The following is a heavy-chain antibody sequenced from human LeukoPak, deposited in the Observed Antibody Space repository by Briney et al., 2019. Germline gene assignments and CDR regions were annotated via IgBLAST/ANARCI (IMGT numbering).Heavy chain of an antibody. J-gene: IGHJ4*02. CDR2: ISGSGGST. CDR3: AKGERSSSWYVGAY. D-gene: IGHD6-13*01. Sequence: GGSLRLSCAASGFTFSSYAMSWVRQAPGKGLEWVSGISGSGGSTYYADSVKGRFTISRDNSKNTLYLQMNSLRAEDTAVYYCAKGERSSSWYVGAYWGQGTLVTVSS. CDR1: GFTFSSYA. V-gene: IGHV3-23*01.